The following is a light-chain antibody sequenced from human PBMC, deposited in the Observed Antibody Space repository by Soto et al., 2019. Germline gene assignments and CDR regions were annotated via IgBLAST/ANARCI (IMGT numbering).Light chain of an antibody. CDR2: DAS. J-gene: IGKJ4*01. Sequence: DIQVTQSPSTLSASVGDRVTITCRASQSITRWLAWYQQKPGKAPKLLIYDASTLESGVPSRFSGSGSGTEFTLTISSLQPDDFAAYYCQEYNHYSGPSFGGGTKVDIK. V-gene: IGKV1-5*01. CDR1: QSITRW. CDR3: QEYNHYSGPS.